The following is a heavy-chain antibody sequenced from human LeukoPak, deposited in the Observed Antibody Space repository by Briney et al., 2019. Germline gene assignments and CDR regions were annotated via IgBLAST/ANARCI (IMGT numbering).Heavy chain of an antibody. D-gene: IGHD3-22*01. J-gene: IGHJ4*02. CDR1: GFTFSYYG. CDR3: AKDLAWTYYYDSSGSDY. CDR2: ISGSGGST. V-gene: IGHV3-23*01. Sequence: GGSLRLSCVASGFTFSYYGMHSVRQAPGKGLEWVSAISGSGGSTYYADSVKGRFTISRDNSKNTLYLQMNSLRAEDTAVYYCAKDLAWTYYYDSSGSDYWGQGTLVTVSS.